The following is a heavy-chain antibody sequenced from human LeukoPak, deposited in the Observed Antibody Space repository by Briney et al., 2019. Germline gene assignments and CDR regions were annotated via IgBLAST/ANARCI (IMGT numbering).Heavy chain of an antibody. CDR2: FYYSGST. CDR1: GGSFSTYY. Sequence: SETLSLTCTVTGGSFSTYYWSWIRQPPGKGLEWIGHFYYSGSTNYNPSLKSRVTISVDTSRNQFSLKLTSVTAADTAVYYCARGQGGNYYLNYFDYWGQGTLVTVSS. CDR3: ARGQGGNYYLNYFDY. D-gene: IGHD1-26*01. J-gene: IGHJ4*02. V-gene: IGHV4-59*01.